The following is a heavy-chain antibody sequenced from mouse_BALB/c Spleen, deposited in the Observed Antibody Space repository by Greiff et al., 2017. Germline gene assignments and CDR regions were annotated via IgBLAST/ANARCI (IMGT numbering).Heavy chain of an antibody. CDR1: GYSFTSYW. D-gene: IGHD3-3*01. Sequence: QVQLQQSGPQLVRPGASVKISCKASGYSFTSYWMHWVKQRPGQGLEWIGMIDPSDSETRLNQKFKDKATLTVDKSSSTAYMQLSSPTSEDSAVYYCARQGTAPFAYWGQGTLVTVSA. J-gene: IGHJ3*01. CDR3: ARQGTAPFAY. CDR2: IDPSDSET. V-gene: IGHV1S127*01.